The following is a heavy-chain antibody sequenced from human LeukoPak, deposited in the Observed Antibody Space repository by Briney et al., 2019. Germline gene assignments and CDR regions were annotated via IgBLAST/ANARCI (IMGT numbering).Heavy chain of an antibody. Sequence: PSETLSLTCTVSGGSISSYYWSWIRQPPGKGLEWMGYIYYSEGTNYNPSLESRVAISVDTSKTQFSLMLNSVTAADTAVYYCARFDTSGYYVDNWGQGTLVTVSS. CDR3: ARFDTSGYYVDN. J-gene: IGHJ4*02. V-gene: IGHV4-59*01. CDR1: GGSISSYY. D-gene: IGHD3-22*01. CDR2: IYYSEGT.